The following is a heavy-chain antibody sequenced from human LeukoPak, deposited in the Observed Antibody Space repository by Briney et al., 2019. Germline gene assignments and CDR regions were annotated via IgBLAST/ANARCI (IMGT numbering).Heavy chain of an antibody. V-gene: IGHV3-74*01. Sequence: PGGSLRHSCAASRFTFSNYWMHWVHQGPGKGLLWVSRVSGDGRITRNADSVKGRFFISRENAKNTLYLQMNSLRAEDTAVYYCARGGSPPEALGDTFDIWGQETMVTVSS. D-gene: IGHD1-26*01. CDR3: ARGGSPPEALGDTFDI. J-gene: IGHJ3*02. CDR2: VSGDGRIT. CDR1: RFTFSNYW.